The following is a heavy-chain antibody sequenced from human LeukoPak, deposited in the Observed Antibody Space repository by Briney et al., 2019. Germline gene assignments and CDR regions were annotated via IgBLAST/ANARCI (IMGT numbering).Heavy chain of an antibody. D-gene: IGHD1-20*01. J-gene: IGHJ6*02. V-gene: IGHV4-4*02. CDR2: IYHSGST. CDR1: GGSISNTNW. Sequence: PSETLSLTCGVSGGSISNTNWWSWIRQPPGKGLEWIGEIYHSGSTNYNPSLKSRVTISVDTSKNQFSLKLSSVTAADTAVYYCASQIAGPPFDGYGMDVWGQGTTVTVSS. CDR3: ASQIAGPPFDGYGMDV.